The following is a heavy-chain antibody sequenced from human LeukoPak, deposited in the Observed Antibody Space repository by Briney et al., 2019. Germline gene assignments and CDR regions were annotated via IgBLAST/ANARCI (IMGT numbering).Heavy chain of an antibody. Sequence: SETLSLTCTVSGGSISSSSYYWGWIRQPPGKGLEWIGSMYYSGSTYYNPSLKSRVTISVDTSKNQFSLKLSSVTAADTAVYYCARPRQGTVTIFEYWGQGTLVTVSS. V-gene: IGHV4-39*01. CDR1: GGSISSSSYY. J-gene: IGHJ4*02. D-gene: IGHD4-17*01. CDR2: MYYSGST. CDR3: ARPRQGTVTIFEY.